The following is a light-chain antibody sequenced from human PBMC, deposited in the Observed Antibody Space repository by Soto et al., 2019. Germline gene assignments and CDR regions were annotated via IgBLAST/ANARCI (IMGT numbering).Light chain of an antibody. Sequence: EIVLTQSPGTLYLSPGERATLSCRASQSVDSNSLAWYQHKPGQAPRLLIYGASSRAPGISDRYSGRGSGTDCTLTINRLEPEDFAVYYCQQYANSPTFGGGNRLEIK. CDR1: QSVDSNS. V-gene: IGKV3-20*01. CDR3: QQYANSPT. CDR2: GAS. J-gene: IGKJ4*01.